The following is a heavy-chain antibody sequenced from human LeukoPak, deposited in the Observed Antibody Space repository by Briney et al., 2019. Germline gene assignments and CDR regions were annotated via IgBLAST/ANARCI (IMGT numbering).Heavy chain of an antibody. CDR3: ARPGGARIVGAKYFQH. CDR1: GGSISTTTNS. Sequence: SETLSLTCNVSGGSISTTTNSWGWAWIRQRPTKGLEWIGSIYYGGSPYYTSSLKSRVTISVDTSKNQFSLKLSSVTAADTAVYYCARPGGARIVGAKYFQHWGQGTLVTVSS. CDR2: IYYGGSP. D-gene: IGHD1-26*01. J-gene: IGHJ1*01. V-gene: IGHV4-39*01.